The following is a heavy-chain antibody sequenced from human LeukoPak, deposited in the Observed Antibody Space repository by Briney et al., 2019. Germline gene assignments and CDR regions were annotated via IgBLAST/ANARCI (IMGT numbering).Heavy chain of an antibody. Sequence: GGPLRLSCTASVFPFCIDRMSWVRQAPGKGLEWMANIKTDGSEKSYVDSVKGRFTISRDNAKNSLYLQMNSLRAEDTAVYYCARGQMAGYWGQGTLVTVSS. CDR2: IKTDGSEK. D-gene: IGHD5-24*01. J-gene: IGHJ4*02. V-gene: IGHV3-7*03. CDR3: ARGQMAGY. CDR1: VFPFCIDR.